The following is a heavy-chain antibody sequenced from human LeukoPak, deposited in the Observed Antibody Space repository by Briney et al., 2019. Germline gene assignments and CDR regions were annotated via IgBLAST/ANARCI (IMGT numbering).Heavy chain of an antibody. V-gene: IGHV3-30*02. CDR1: GFTFSSYG. Sequence: PGGSLRLSCAASGFTFSSYGMHWVRQAPGKGLEWVAFIGYDGSNKYYADSVKGRFTISRDNSKNTLYLQMNSLRAEDTAVYYCAKDRSNYEVIDYWGQGTLVTVSS. D-gene: IGHD4-11*01. CDR3: AKDRSNYEVIDY. J-gene: IGHJ4*02. CDR2: IGYDGSNK.